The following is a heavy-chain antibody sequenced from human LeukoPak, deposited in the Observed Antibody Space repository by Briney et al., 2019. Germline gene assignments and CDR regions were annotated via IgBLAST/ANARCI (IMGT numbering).Heavy chain of an antibody. Sequence: SETLSLTCTVSGGSISSYYWSWIRQPPGRGLEWIGYIYYSGSTNYNPSLKSRVTISVDTSKNQFSLKLSSVTAADTAVYYCARVLGSGSYSEYYFDYWGQGTLVTVSS. D-gene: IGHD3-10*02. V-gene: IGHV4-59*01. J-gene: IGHJ4*02. CDR1: GGSISSYY. CDR2: IYYSGST. CDR3: ARVLGSGSYSEYYFDY.